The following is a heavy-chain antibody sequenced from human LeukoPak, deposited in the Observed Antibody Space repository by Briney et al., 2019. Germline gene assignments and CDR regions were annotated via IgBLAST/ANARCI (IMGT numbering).Heavy chain of an antibody. CDR2: IYYSGST. V-gene: IGHV4-59*01. J-gene: IGHJ6*03. CDR1: GGPISSYY. Sequence: SETLSLTCTVSGGPISSYYWSWIRQPPGKGLEWIGYIYYSGSTNYNPSLKSRVTISVDTSKNQFSLKLSSVTAADTAVYYCALSLYVDTAMVTPSYYYMDVWGKGTTVTVSS. D-gene: IGHD5-18*01. CDR3: ALSLYVDTAMVTPSYYYMDV.